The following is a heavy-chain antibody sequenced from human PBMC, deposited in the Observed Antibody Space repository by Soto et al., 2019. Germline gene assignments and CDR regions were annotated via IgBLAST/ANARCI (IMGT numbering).Heavy chain of an antibody. CDR3: ARGGSIPCTSRIFFGYGMDV. D-gene: IGHD3-16*01. V-gene: IGHV4-59*01. Sequence: KTSETLSLTCSVSGGPIYGYHWTWIRQPPGKGLEWIGYIYYNGSTNYNPSLKSRVIISIAMSTNQFSLKLNAVTAAEPAVYYCARGGSIPCTSRIFFGYGMDVWRQGTTVTVSS. CDR2: IYYNGST. CDR1: GGPIYGYH. J-gene: IGHJ6*02.